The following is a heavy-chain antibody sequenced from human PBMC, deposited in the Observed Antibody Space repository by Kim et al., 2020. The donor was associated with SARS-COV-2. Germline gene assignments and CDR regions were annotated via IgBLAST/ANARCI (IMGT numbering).Heavy chain of an antibody. CDR3: ARGRGYCSGGSCYFDY. D-gene: IGHD2-15*01. V-gene: IGHV1-2*06. Sequence: ASVKVSCKASGYTFTGYYMHWVRQAPGQGLEWMGRINPNSGGTNYAQKFQGRVTMTRDTSISTAYMELSRLRSDDTAVYYCARGRGYCSGGSCYFDYWGQGTLVTVSS. CDR2: INPNSGGT. J-gene: IGHJ4*02. CDR1: GYTFTGYY.